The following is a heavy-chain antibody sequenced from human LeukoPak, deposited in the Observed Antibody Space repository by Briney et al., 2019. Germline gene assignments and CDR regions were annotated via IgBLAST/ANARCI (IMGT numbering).Heavy chain of an antibody. CDR1: GFTFSSYS. CDR2: ISSSSSTI. D-gene: IGHD6-19*01. V-gene: IGHV3-48*01. Sequence: PGGSLRLSCAASGFTFSSYSMNWVHQAPGKGLEWVSYISSSSSTIYYADSVKGRFTISRDNAKNSLHLQMNSLRAEDTAVYYCARDQYPYSSGWFDYWGQGTLVTVSS. CDR3: ARDQYPYSSGWFDY. J-gene: IGHJ4*02.